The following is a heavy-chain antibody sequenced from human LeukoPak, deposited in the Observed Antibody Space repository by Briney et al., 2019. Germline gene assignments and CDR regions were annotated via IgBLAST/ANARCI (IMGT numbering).Heavy chain of an antibody. CDR1: GFTVSSSNY. CDR2: IYTGGTT. J-gene: IGHJ4*02. V-gene: IGHV3-66*01. CDR3: AREISRFGI. D-gene: IGHD3-16*01. Sequence: GSLRLSCAASGFTVSSSNYMNWDRQAPGKGLEWVSGIYTGGTTYYTDSVKGRFTISRDNPNNTLYLQMHSLRAEDTAVYYCAREISRFGIWGQGTLVTVSS.